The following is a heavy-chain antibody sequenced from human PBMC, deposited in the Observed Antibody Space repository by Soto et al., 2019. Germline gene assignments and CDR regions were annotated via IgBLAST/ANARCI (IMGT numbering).Heavy chain of an antibody. CDR2: IYYSGST. J-gene: IGHJ6*02. V-gene: IGHV4-31*03. CDR3: ARDWNYYDSSGYYSRVDYYGMDV. Sequence: QVQLQESGPGLVKPSQTLSLTCTVSGGSISSGGYYWSWIRQHPGKGLEWIGYIYYSGSTYYNPSLKSRVTISVHTSKNQVSLKLSSVTAAHTAVYYCARDWNYYDSSGYYSRVDYYGMDVWGQGTTVTVSS. D-gene: IGHD3-22*01. CDR1: GGSISSGGYY.